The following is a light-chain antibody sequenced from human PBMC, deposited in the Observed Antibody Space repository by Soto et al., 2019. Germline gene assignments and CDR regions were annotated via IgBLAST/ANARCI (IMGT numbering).Light chain of an antibody. CDR3: QQYGSSSWT. CDR1: QSVSSSY. Sequence: ETVLTQSPATVSLSPGDRATLPCRASQSVSSSYLAWYQQKPGQAPRLLIYGASSRAPGIPDRFSGSGSGTDFTLTISRLEPEDFAVYYCQQYGSSSWTFGQGTKVDIK. CDR2: GAS. J-gene: IGKJ1*01. V-gene: IGKV3-20*01.